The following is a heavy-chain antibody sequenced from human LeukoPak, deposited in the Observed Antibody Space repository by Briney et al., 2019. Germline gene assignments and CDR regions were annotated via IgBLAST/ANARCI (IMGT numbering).Heavy chain of an antibody. CDR2: IYHSGST. Sequence: KPSETLSLTCTVSGYSISSGYYWGWIRQPPGEGLGWIGSIYHSGSTYYNPSLKSRVTISVDTSKNQFSLKLSSVTAADTAVYYCARVSVPGGWFDPWGQGTLVTVSS. D-gene: IGHD1-1*01. CDR1: GYSISSGYY. V-gene: IGHV4-38-2*02. CDR3: ARVSVPGGWFDP. J-gene: IGHJ5*02.